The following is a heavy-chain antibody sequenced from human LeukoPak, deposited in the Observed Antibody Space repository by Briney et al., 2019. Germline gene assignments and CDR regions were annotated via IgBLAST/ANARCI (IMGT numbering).Heavy chain of an antibody. D-gene: IGHD3-16*01. CDR2: ISTSGSYI. CDR1: GFTFSSYS. CDR3: ARDARGHHAFDI. Sequence: GGSLRLSCAASGFTFSSYSMNWVRQAPGKGLEWVSYISTSGSYIYYSDSVKGRFTMSRDNAKNSLYLQMNGLRAEDTAVYYCARDARGHHAFDIWGQGQWSPSL. V-gene: IGHV3-21*01. J-gene: IGHJ3*02.